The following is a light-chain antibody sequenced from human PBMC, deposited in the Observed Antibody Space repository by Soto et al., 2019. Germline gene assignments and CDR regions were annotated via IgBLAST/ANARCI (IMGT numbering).Light chain of an antibody. Sequence: EIVMTQSAATLSLSPGERATLSCRASQCVSSSYLSWYQQKPGQAPRLLIYGASTRATGIPARFSGSGSGTDSTLTISSLQPEDFAVYYCQRGTFGQGTKVEIK. CDR1: QCVSSSY. CDR2: GAS. J-gene: IGKJ1*01. V-gene: IGKV3D-7*01. CDR3: QRGT.